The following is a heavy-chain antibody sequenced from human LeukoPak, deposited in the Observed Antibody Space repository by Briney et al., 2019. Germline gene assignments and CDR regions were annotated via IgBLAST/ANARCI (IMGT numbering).Heavy chain of an antibody. CDR3: ARGGHRRYYYTSGSAFDP. D-gene: IGHD3-10*01. Sequence: ASVKVSCKASGYTFTGYYMHWVRQAPGQGPEWMGVISPSGGSTIYAQKFKGRVTLTRDMSTSTDYLELSSLRSEDTAVYYCARGGHRRYYYTSGSAFDPWGQGTLVTVSS. J-gene: IGHJ5*02. CDR1: GYTFTGYY. CDR2: ISPSGGST. V-gene: IGHV1-46*01.